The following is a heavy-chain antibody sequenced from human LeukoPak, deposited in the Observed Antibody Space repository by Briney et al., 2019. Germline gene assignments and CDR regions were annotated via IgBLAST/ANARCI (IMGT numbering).Heavy chain of an antibody. Sequence: PGGSLRLSCEASGFPFGSWWMHWVRQAPGKGLVLVSLIDSDGASIEYADYLNGRVTISSDKPKNKLVRQLNSLTADDTAVYFCARDRDIYDYVWGSYRSRNWFDSWGQGPLVTVSS. CDR2: IDSDGASI. CDR1: GFPFGSWW. J-gene: IGHJ5*01. CDR3: ARDRDIYDYVWGSYRSRNWFDS. D-gene: IGHD3-16*02. V-gene: IGHV3-74*03.